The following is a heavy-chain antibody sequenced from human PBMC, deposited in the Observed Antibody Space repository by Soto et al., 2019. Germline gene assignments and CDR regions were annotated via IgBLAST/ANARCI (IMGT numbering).Heavy chain of an antibody. CDR2: ISSSSSYI. D-gene: IGHD5-12*01. CDR1: GFTFSSYS. CDR3: ARAMVLRGGDYDYDAFDI. J-gene: IGHJ3*02. V-gene: IGHV3-21*01. Sequence: SLRLSCAASGFTFSSYSMNWVRQAPGKGLEWVSSISSSSSYIYYADSVKGRFTISRDNAKNSLYLQMNSLRAEDTAVYYCARAMVLRGGDYDYDAFDIWGQGTMVTVSS.